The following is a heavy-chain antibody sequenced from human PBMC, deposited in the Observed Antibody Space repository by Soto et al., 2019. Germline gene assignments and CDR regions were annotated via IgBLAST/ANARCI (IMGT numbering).Heavy chain of an antibody. J-gene: IGHJ5*02. D-gene: IGHD3-3*01. V-gene: IGHV4-59*01. CDR2: IYYSGRT. Sequence: PSETLSLTCTVSGGSISSYYWSWIRQPPGRGLEWIGYIYYSGRTNYNPSLKSRDTISVDTSKNQFSLKLSSVTAADTAVYYCARARVITIFGVVIPKPNRFDPWGQGTLVTVSS. CDR1: GGSISSYY. CDR3: ARARVITIFGVVIPKPNRFDP.